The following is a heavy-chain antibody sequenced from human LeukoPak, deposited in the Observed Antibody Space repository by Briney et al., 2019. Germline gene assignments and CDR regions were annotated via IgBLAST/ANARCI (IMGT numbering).Heavy chain of an antibody. D-gene: IGHD3-3*01. CDR3: ARAKGYDFWSGYPYYYYYGMDV. V-gene: IGHV4-61*01. CDR1: GGSVSSGSYY. Sequence: SETLSLTCTVSGGSVSSGSYYWSWIRQPPGKGLEWIGYIYYSGSTNYNPSLKSRVTISVDTSKNQFFLKLSSVTAADTAVYYCARAKGYDFWSGYPYYYYYGMDVWGQGTTVTVSS. J-gene: IGHJ6*02. CDR2: IYYSGST.